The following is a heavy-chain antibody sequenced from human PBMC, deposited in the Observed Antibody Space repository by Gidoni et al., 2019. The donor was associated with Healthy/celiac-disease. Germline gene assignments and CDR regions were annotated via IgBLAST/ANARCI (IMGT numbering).Heavy chain of an antibody. CDR3: AKNKFGGDYYYGMDV. Sequence: EVQLVESGGVVVQPGGSLRLSCAASGFTFDDYTMHWVRQAPGKGLEWVSLISWDGGSTYYADSVKGRFTISRDNSKNSLYLQMNSLRTEDTALYYCAKNKFGGDYYYGMDVWGQGATVTVSS. CDR1: GFTFDDYT. D-gene: IGHD3-10*01. V-gene: IGHV3-43*01. CDR2: ISWDGGST. J-gene: IGHJ6*02.